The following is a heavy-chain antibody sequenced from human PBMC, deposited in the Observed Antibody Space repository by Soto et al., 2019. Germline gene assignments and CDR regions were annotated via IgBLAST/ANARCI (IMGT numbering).Heavy chain of an antibody. CDR3: ARDPFGGYDSAGYFDY. Sequence: QVQLQESGPGLVKPSQTLSLTCTVSGDSISSGGYYWSWLRQHPGKGLEWIGSIHHSWSTYSNPSLKSRVTISVATSKNQYSLKVSSVTAADTAVYYCARDPFGGYDSAGYFDYWGQGTLVTVSS. CDR1: GDSISSGGYY. D-gene: IGHD5-12*01. CDR2: IHHSWST. V-gene: IGHV4-31*03. J-gene: IGHJ4*02.